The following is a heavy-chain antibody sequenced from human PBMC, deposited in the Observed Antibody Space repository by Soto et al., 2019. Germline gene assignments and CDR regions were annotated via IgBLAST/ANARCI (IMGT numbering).Heavy chain of an antibody. V-gene: IGHV3-23*01. CDR2: VSPNGQGI. CDR3: AKDRDSPRDYFHY. J-gene: IGHJ4*02. CDR1: GFGFSSYA. Sequence: PGGSLRLSCAASGFGFSSYAMAWVRQPPGKGLEWGSAVSPNGQGIYYADSVRGRFTISRDFSKNTVFLHMDSLRAEDTAVYYCAKDRDSPRDYFHYWGQGNLVTVSS.